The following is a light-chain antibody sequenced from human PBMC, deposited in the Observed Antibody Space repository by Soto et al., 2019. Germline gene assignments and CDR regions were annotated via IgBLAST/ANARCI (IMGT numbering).Light chain of an antibody. CDR2: GAS. J-gene: IGKJ4*01. CDR3: RQYGRSLGFA. CDR1: QSISGN. V-gene: IGKV3-20*01. Sequence: EIVMTQSPGTLSVSPMECAPLXLKVSQSISGNLVWYQQKPGQAPRLLIYGASTRATGIPARFSGSGSGTDFTLTISRLEPEDFAVYYCRQYGRSLGFAFGGGTKVDIK.